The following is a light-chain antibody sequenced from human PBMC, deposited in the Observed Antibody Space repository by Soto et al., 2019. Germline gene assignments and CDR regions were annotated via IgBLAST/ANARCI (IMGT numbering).Light chain of an antibody. V-gene: IGKV1-5*01. J-gene: IGKJ1*01. CDR3: QQYNSSWT. Sequence: DIQMTKSPSTLSASVGDRVTITCRASQSISSWLAWYQQNPGKAPKLLIYDASSLESGVPSRFSGSGSGTEFTLTISSLQPDDFATYYCQQYNSSWTFGQGTKVEIK. CDR1: QSISSW. CDR2: DAS.